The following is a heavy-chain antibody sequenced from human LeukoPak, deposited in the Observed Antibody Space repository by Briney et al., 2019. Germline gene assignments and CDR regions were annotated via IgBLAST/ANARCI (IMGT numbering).Heavy chain of an antibody. D-gene: IGHD2-15*01. Sequence: QPSETLSLTCTVSGGFISSSSYYWGWIRQPPGKGLEWIGSIYYTGINYNNPSLNSRVTISVDTSKNQFSLKLSSVTAADTAVYYCARPDYLRYCSGGSCQSRLDAFDIWGQGTMVTVSS. CDR1: GGFISSSSYY. CDR3: ARPDYLRYCSGGSCQSRLDAFDI. CDR2: IYYTGIN. J-gene: IGHJ3*02. V-gene: IGHV4-39*01.